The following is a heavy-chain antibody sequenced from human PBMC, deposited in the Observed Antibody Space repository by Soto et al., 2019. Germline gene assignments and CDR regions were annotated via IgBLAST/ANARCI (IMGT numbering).Heavy chain of an antibody. D-gene: IGHD5-12*01. J-gene: IGHJ3*02. CDR3: AREIYDPNAFDI. Sequence: TSETLSLTCAVSGGSISSGGYSWSWVRQPPGKGLEWIGYIYHSGSTYYNPSLKSRVTISVDTSKNQFSLKLSSVTAADTAVYYCAREIYDPNAFDIWGQETMVTVSS. CDR2: IYHSGST. V-gene: IGHV4-30-2*01. CDR1: GGSISSGGYS.